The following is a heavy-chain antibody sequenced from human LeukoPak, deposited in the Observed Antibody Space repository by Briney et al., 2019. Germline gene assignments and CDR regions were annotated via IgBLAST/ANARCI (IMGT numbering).Heavy chain of an antibody. D-gene: IGHD1-26*01. CDR2: LYSDGST. CDR1: GVTVSSNY. V-gene: IGHV3-66*01. J-gene: IGHJ4*02. Sequence: GGSLRLSCAASGVTVSSNYMSWVRQAPGKGLEWVSVLYSDGSTYYADSVKGRFTISRDNSKNTLYLQMNSLRAEDTAVYYCAREEVGGGSYNYWGQGTLVTVSS. CDR3: AREEVGGGSYNY.